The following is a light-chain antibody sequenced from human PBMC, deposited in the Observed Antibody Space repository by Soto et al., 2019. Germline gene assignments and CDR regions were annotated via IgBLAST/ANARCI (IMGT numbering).Light chain of an antibody. CDR3: CSYSTSTTRYL. J-gene: IGLJ1*01. V-gene: IGLV2-14*01. CDR1: SSDVGGYTY. CDR2: EVS. Sequence: QSVLTQPASVSGSPGRSITISCTGTSSDVGGYTYVSWYQQHPGKAPKLMIYEVSHRPSGISDRFSGSKSGSTASLTISGLQAEDEADYYCCSYSTSTTRYLFGTGTKVTVL.